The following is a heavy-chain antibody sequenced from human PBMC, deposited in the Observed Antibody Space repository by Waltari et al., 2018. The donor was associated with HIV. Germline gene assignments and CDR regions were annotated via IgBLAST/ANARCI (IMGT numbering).Heavy chain of an antibody. D-gene: IGHD2-2*01. CDR1: GYSFTSYW. CDR3: ARYYYCSSTSCYGAYGMDV. J-gene: IGHJ6*02. V-gene: IGHV5-51*03. Sequence: EVQLVQSGAEVKKPGESLKISCKGSGYSFTSYWIGWVRQIPGKGLEWMGLIYPGDSDTRDSPSFQGQVTISADKSISTAYLQWSSLKASDTAMYYCARYYYCSSTSCYGAYGMDVWGQGTTVTVSS. CDR2: IYPGDSDT.